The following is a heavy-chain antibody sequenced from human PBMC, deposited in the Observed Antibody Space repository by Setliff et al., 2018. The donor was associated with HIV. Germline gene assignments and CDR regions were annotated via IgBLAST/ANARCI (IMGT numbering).Heavy chain of an antibody. CDR3: ARDCRVGWVFTYGMDV. Sequence: PGGSLRLSCAASGFTFSSYSMNWVRQAPGKGLEWVPSISSSSSYIYYADSVKGRFTISRDNAKNTLFLQMNSLRPEDTAVYYCARDCRVGWVFTYGMDVWGQGTLVTV. CDR1: GFTFSSYS. V-gene: IGHV3-21*04. D-gene: IGHD6-13*01. CDR2: ISSSSSYI. J-gene: IGHJ6*02.